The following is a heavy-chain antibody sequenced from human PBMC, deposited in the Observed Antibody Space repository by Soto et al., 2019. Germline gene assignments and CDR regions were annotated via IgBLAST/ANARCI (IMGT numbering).Heavy chain of an antibody. CDR2: ISSDSRYI. CDR1: GFTLSNYA. CDR3: AIIKLVDFFFINVDVYDMDV. V-gene: IGHV3-21*01. D-gene: IGHD2-15*01. Sequence: GGSLRLSCAASGFTLSNYAVNWVRQAPGKGLEWVSYISSDSRYIYHGDYGKGRFTISRDNARNSVYLQMNSLRDEDTAVYYCAIIKLVDFFFINVDVYDMDVWGQGTPVTVSS. J-gene: IGHJ6*02.